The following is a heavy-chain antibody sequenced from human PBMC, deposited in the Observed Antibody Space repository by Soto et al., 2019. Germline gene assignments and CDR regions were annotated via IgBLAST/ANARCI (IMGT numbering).Heavy chain of an antibody. CDR3: ATAPGNWGSAPLDF. CDR2: IKSYTDGGTT. V-gene: IGHV3-15*07. D-gene: IGHD7-27*01. J-gene: IGHJ4*02. Sequence: GGSLRLSCEVSGLTFNDAWMTGVRQAPGKGLEWVGRIKSYTDGGTTDYAAAVKGRFTISRDDSKNTVYLQVNSLKTEDAAVYYCATAPGNWGSAPLDFWGQGTLVTVSS. CDR1: GLTFNDAW.